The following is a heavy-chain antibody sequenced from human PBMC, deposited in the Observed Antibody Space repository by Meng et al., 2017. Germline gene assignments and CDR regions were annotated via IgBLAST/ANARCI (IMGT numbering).Heavy chain of an antibody. D-gene: IGHD1-1*01. CDR1: GFTFNNYW. Sequence: ELQLVVSGGGLSQPGGYLRLSCAASGFTFNNYWMHWVRQVPGKGLVWVSRISGDGSITNYADSVKGRFTISRDNAKNTLYLQMNSLRPEDTAVYYCLDEAPRSDYWGQGSLVTVSS. CDR3: LDEAPRSDY. J-gene: IGHJ4*02. V-gene: IGHV3-74*01. CDR2: ISGDGSIT.